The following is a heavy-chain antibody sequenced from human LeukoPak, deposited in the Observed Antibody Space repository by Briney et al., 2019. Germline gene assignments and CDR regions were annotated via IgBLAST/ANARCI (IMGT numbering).Heavy chain of an antibody. D-gene: IGHD3-10*01. J-gene: IGHJ6*03. CDR3: ARRGYYGSGSYYRPLSGPLPYYYYYYMDV. CDR2: INHSGST. CDR1: GGSFSGYY. V-gene: IGHV4-34*01. Sequence: SETLSLTCAVYGGSFSGYYWSWIRQPPGKGLEWIGEINHSGSTNYNPSLKSRVTISVDTSKNQFSLKLSSVTAADTAVYYCARRGYYGSGSYYRPLSGPLPYYYYYYMDVWGKGATVTISS.